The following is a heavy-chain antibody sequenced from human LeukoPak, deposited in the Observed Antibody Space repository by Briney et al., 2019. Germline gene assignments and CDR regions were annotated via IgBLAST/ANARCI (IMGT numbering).Heavy chain of an antibody. D-gene: IGHD2-21*02. Sequence: PSETLSLTCAVYGGSFSGYYWSWIRQPPGKGLEWIGEINHSGRTNYNTSLKSRVTISVYTSTNQFSLKLSSVPAADTAVYYCATRRVVTALDYYYYYYGMDVWGQGTTVTVSS. J-gene: IGHJ6*02. CDR1: GGSFSGYY. CDR3: ATRRVVTALDYYYYYYGMDV. V-gene: IGHV4-34*01. CDR2: INHSGRT.